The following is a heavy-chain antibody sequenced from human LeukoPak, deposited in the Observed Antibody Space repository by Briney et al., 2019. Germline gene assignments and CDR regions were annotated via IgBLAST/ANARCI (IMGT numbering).Heavy chain of an antibody. J-gene: IGHJ6*03. V-gene: IGHV4-4*07. Sequence: SETLSLTCTVSGGSISSYYWSWIRQPAGKGLEWIGRIYTSGSTNYNPSLKSRVTMSVDTSKNQFSLKLSSVTAADTAVYYCARDRGSSGWGYYYYYMDVWGKGTTVTVSS. CDR3: ARDRGSSGWGYYYYYMDV. CDR1: GGSISSYY. CDR2: IYTSGST. D-gene: IGHD6-19*01.